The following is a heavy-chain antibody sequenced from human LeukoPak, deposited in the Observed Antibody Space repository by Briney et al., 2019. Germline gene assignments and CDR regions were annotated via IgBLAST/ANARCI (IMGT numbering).Heavy chain of an antibody. Sequence: PSETLSLTCTVSGGSISSYYWSWIRQPPGKGLEWIGYIYYSGSTYYNPSLKSRVTISVDRSKNQFSLKLSSVTAADTAVYYCARDRYGDHTYFDYWGQGTLVTVSS. CDR1: GGSISSYY. CDR2: IYYSGST. J-gene: IGHJ4*02. D-gene: IGHD4-17*01. CDR3: ARDRYGDHTYFDY. V-gene: IGHV4-59*12.